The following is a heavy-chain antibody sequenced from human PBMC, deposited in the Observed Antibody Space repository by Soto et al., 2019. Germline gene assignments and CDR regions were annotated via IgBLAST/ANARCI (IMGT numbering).Heavy chain of an antibody. CDR2: LDAEDGET. D-gene: IGHD2-2*01. CDR3: ATLPRTIERTPAAIWSFDS. V-gene: IGHV1-24*01. Sequence: ASVKVSCKVSGYSLSDLSIHCVRQAPGKGLEWMGGLDAEDGETIYAQKLQGSGTMTEDTSTDTAYMELSSLTSEDTAMYYCATLPRTIERTPAAIWSFDSWGQGTLVTVSS. CDR1: GYSLSDLS. J-gene: IGHJ4*02.